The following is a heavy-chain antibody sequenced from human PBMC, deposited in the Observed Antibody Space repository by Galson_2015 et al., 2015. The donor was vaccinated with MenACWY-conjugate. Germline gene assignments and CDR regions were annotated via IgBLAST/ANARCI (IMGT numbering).Heavy chain of an antibody. Sequence: ETLSLTCTVSGGSISSSSYYWGWIRQPPGKGLEWIGSIYYSGSTYYNPSLKSRVTISVDTSKNQFSLKLSSVTAADTAVYYCARAVGDEFSSSSATGWFDPWGQGTLVTVSS. CDR2: IYYSGST. J-gene: IGHJ5*02. CDR1: GGSISSSSYY. V-gene: IGHV4-39*07. D-gene: IGHD6-6*01. CDR3: ARAVGDEFSSSSATGWFDP.